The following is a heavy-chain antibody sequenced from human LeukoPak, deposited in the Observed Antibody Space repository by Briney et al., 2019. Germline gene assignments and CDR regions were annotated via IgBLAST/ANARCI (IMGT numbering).Heavy chain of an antibody. CDR2: ISWNSGSI. CDR3: AKDIDSSSWEAFDI. CDR1: GFTFDDYA. V-gene: IGHV3-9*01. Sequence: PSRSLRLSCAASGFTFDDYAMHWVRQAPGKGLEWVSGISWNSGSIGYADSVKGRFTISRDNAKNSLYLQMNSLRAEDTALYYCAKDIDSSSWEAFDIWGQGTMVTVSS. D-gene: IGHD6-13*01. J-gene: IGHJ3*02.